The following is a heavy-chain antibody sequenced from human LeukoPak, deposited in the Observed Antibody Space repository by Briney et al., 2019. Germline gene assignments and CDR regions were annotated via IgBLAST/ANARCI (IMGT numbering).Heavy chain of an antibody. CDR1: GYTFTSYD. CDR2: MNSNSGNT. V-gene: IGHV1-8*03. CDR3: AGGASRSFDY. Sequence: ASVKVSCKASGYTFTSYDINWVRQAPGQGLEWMGWMNSNSGNTGYAQKFQGRLTITRITSISTAYMELSSLRSEDTAVYYCAGGASRSFDYWGQGTLVTVS. J-gene: IGHJ4*02. D-gene: IGHD2-15*01.